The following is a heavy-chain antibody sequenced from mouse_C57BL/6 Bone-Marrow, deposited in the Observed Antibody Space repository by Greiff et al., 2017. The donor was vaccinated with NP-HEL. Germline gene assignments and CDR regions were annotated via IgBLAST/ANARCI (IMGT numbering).Heavy chain of an antibody. D-gene: IGHD2-10*02. Sequence: EVKLMESGEGLVKPGGSLKLSCAASGFTFSSYALSWVRQTPEKRLEWVAYISSGGDYIYYADTVKGRFTISRDNARNTLYLQMSSLKSEDTAMYYCTRDAYGPWFAYWGQGTLVTVSA. CDR1: GFTFSSYA. V-gene: IGHV5-9-1*02. J-gene: IGHJ3*01. CDR3: TRDAYGPWFAY. CDR2: ISSGGDYI.